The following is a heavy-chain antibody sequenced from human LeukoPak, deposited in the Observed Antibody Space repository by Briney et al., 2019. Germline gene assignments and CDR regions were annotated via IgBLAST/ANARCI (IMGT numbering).Heavy chain of an antibody. V-gene: IGHV1-2*02. J-gene: IGHJ4*02. CDR3: AREYCSGGSCYPQLGY. CDR2: INPNSGGT. CDR1: GYTFTGYY. Sequence: ASVKVSCKASGYTFTGYYMHWVRQAPGQGLEWMGWINPNSGGTNYAQKFQGRVTMTRDTSISTAYMELSRLRSDDTVVYYCAREYCSGGSCYPQLGYWGQGTLVTVSS. D-gene: IGHD2-15*01.